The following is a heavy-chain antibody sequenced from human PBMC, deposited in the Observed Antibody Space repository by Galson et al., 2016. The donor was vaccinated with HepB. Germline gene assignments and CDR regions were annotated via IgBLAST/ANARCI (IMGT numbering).Heavy chain of an antibody. CDR1: GFNFRYYW. Sequence: SLRLSCAASGFNFRYYWISWVRQAPGKGLELVANIHPDGSEKYYVDSVKGRFTISRDTAKKSLYLQMNSLRAEDTAVYYCAPVDYYSSGPPPGFDYWGQGTLVTVSS. J-gene: IGHJ4*02. CDR2: IHPDGSEK. V-gene: IGHV3-7*01. D-gene: IGHD3-22*01. CDR3: APVDYYSSGPPPGFDY.